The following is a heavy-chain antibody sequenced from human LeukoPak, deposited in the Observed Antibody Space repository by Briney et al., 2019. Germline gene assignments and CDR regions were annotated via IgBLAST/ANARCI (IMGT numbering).Heavy chain of an antibody. V-gene: IGHV4-59*01. Sequence: SETLSLTCSVSGGSISSYYWSWIRQPPGKGLEWIGYIYYSGSTNYNPSLKSRVTISVDTSKNQFSLKLSSVTAADTAVYYCARMDVRDGYNYLFDYWGQGTLVTVSS. J-gene: IGHJ4*02. CDR2: IYYSGST. D-gene: IGHD5-24*01. CDR3: ARMDVRDGYNYLFDY. CDR1: GGSISSYY.